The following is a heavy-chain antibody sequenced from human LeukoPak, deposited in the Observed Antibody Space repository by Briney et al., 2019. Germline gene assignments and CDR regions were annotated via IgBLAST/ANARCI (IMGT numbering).Heavy chain of an antibody. V-gene: IGHV1-2*02. CDR1: EYSFTGYY. CDR3: ARGKRYSSSSDY. Sequence: ASVKVSCEASEYSFTGYYMHWVRQAPGQGLEWMGWINPNSGGTNYAQKFQGRVTMTRDTSISTAYMELSRLRSDDTAVYYCARGKRYSSSSDYWGQGTLVTVSS. J-gene: IGHJ4*02. D-gene: IGHD6-13*01. CDR2: INPNSGGT.